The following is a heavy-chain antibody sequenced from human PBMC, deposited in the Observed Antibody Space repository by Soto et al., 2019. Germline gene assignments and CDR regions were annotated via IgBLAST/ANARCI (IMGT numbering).Heavy chain of an antibody. Sequence: QLQLQESGSGLVKPSQTLSLTCAVSGGSISSGGYSWTWIRQPPGKGLEWIGYIYHSGSTYYNPSLKSRVTISVDRSKNQFSLKLSSVTAADTAVYYCARAHYGDYGYGIDVWGQGTTVTVSS. D-gene: IGHD4-17*01. CDR3: ARAHYGDYGYGIDV. J-gene: IGHJ6*02. CDR1: GGSISSGGYS. V-gene: IGHV4-30-2*01. CDR2: IYHSGST.